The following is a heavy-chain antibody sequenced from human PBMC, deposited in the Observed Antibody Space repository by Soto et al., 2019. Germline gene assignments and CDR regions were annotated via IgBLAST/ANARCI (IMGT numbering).Heavy chain of an antibody. D-gene: IGHD6-13*01. V-gene: IGHV4-59*08. CDR3: ARRYGSRFDY. J-gene: IGHJ4*02. CDR2: IYYSGST. Sequence: QVQLQESGPGLVKPSETLSLTCTVSGGSISSYYWSWIRQPPGKGLEWIGYIYYSGSTNYNPSLXIXVXIXXDTSKHQFSLKLSSVTAADTAVYYCARRYGSRFDYWGQGTLVTVSS. CDR1: GGSISSYY.